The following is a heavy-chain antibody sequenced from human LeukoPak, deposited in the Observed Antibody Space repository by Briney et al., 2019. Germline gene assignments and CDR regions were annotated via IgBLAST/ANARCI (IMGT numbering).Heavy chain of an antibody. V-gene: IGHV4-34*01. Sequence: SETLSLTCAVYGGTFSGYYWSWIRQPPGKGLEWIGEINHSGSTNYNPYLTRRVTISVDTSKIQFSLKLSSVTAADTAVYYCARARLLWFGELGMDVWGKGTTVTVSS. D-gene: IGHD3-10*01. CDR3: ARARLLWFGELGMDV. CDR1: GGTFSGYY. J-gene: IGHJ6*04. CDR2: INHSGST.